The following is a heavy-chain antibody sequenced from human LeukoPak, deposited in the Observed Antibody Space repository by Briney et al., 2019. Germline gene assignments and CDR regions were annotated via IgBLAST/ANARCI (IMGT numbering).Heavy chain of an antibody. V-gene: IGHV3-23*01. D-gene: IGHD2-15*01. CDR3: AKSVVVITFRFDD. J-gene: IGHJ4*02. CDR1: GFPFNTYV. CDR2: INGGGSNT. Sequence: GGSLRLSCAASGFPFNTYVMSWVRQAPGKGLEWVSAINGGGSNTYYADSVKGRFTISRDNPKNMVYLQMNNLRADDTAVYYCAKSVVVITFRFDDWGQGALVTVSS.